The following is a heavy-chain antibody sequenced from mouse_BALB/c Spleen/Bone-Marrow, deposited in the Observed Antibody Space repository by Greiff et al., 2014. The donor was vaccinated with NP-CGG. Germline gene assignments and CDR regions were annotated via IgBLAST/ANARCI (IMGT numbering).Heavy chain of an antibody. CDR3: STYDGYCFDY. CDR2: ISHSGNT. J-gene: IGHJ2*01. Sequence: EVQRVESGPSLVKPSQTLSLTCSVTGDSINSGYWNWIRKFPGNKLEYMGDISHSGNTYYNPSLKSRISITRDTSKNQYYLQLNSLTTDDTATYYCSTYDGYCFDYWGQGTTLTVSS. CDR1: GDSINSGY. V-gene: IGHV3-8*02. D-gene: IGHD2-3*01.